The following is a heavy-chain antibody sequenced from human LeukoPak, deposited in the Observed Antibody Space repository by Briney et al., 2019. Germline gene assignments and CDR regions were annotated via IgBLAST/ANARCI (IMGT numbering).Heavy chain of an antibody. CDR2: IIPIFGTA. CDR1: GGTFSSYA. V-gene: IGHV1-69*05. J-gene: IGHJ3*02. CDR3: ARGGYYYDSSGSGAFDI. D-gene: IGHD3-22*01. Sequence: SVKVSCKASGGTFSSYAISWVRQAPGQGLEWIGGIIPIFGTANYAQKFQGRVTITTDESTSTAYMELSSLRSEDTAVYYCARGGYYYDSSGSGAFDIWGQGTMVTVSS.